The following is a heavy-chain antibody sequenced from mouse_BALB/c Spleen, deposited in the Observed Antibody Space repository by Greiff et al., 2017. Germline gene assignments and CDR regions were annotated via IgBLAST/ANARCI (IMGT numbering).Heavy chain of an antibody. V-gene: IGHV14-3*02. CDR2: IDPANGNT. Sequence: EVQLQESGAELVKPGASVKLSCTASGFNIKDTYMHWVKQRPEQGLEWIGRIDPANGNTKYDPKFQGKATITADTSSNTAYLQLSSLTSEDTAVYYCARAGLFYAMDYWGQGTSVTVSS. CDR3: ARAGLFYAMDY. CDR1: GFNIKDTY. D-gene: IGHD6-2*01. J-gene: IGHJ4*01.